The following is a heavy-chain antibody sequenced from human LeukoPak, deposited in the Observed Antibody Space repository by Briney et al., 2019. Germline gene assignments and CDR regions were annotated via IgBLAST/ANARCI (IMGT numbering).Heavy chain of an antibody. V-gene: IGHV2-5*02. CDR3: AHRPLGSISRWDNCYFDN. CDR1: GFSLTTSGVG. J-gene: IGHJ4*02. Sequence: SGPTRVKPTQTLTLTWTFSGFSLTTSGVGVGWVRQLPGKALEWLAVTYWDDDRRYSPSLKSRLTITKDTSKNLVVLTVTNMDPGDTATYYCAHRPLGSISRWDNCYFDNWGPGTPVPVSS. CDR2: TYWDDDR. D-gene: IGHD2-2*01.